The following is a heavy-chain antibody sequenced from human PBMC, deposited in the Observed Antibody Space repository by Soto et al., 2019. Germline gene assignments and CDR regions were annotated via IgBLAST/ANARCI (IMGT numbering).Heavy chain of an antibody. CDR1: GYTFTSYD. Sequence: ASVKVSCKASGYTFTSYDINWVRQATGQGLEWMGWMNPNSSNTGYAQKFQGRVTMTRNTSISTAYMELSSLRSEDTAVYYCACGHYDFWSGYSNCFDPWGQGTLVTVSS. CDR2: MNPNSSNT. CDR3: ACGHYDFWSGYSNCFDP. V-gene: IGHV1-8*01. J-gene: IGHJ5*02. D-gene: IGHD3-3*01.